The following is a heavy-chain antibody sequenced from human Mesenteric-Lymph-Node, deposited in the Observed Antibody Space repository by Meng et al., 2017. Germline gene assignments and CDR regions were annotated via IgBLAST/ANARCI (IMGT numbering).Heavy chain of an antibody. CDR3: GTLKYTSGFYGPAY. CDR2: INTNTGNP. CDR1: GYTFTSYG. Sequence: QVHVGQSGAEVKKPGASVKAPCKASGYTFTSYGISWVRQAPGQGLEWMGWINTNTGNPTYAQGFTGRFVFSVDTSVSTAYLQISSLKAEDTAVYYCGTLKYTSGFYGPAYWGQGALVTVSS. V-gene: IGHV7-4-1*02. J-gene: IGHJ4*02. D-gene: IGHD6-19*01.